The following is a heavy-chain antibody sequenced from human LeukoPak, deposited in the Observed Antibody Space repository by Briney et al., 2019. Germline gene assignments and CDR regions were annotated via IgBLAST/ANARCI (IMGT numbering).Heavy chain of an antibody. V-gene: IGHV4-4*02. Sequence: SETLSLTCTVSGASIISRNWWTWVRQPPGKGLEWTGEIYQSGTTNYNPSLKSRVAISVDTSKNQFSLKLSSVTAADTAVYYCARDTSYGLDAFDIWGQGTMVTVSS. CDR3: ARDTSYGLDAFDI. J-gene: IGHJ3*02. CDR1: GASIISRNW. D-gene: IGHD1-26*01. CDR2: IYQSGTT.